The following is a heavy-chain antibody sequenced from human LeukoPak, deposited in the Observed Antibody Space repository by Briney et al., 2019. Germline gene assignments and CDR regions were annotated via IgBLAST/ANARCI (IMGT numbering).Heavy chain of an antibody. J-gene: IGHJ4*02. V-gene: IGHV1-2*02. CDR1: GYTFTGYY. D-gene: IGHD3-10*01. CDR2: INPNSGGT. Sequence: GASVKVSCKASGYTFTGYYKHWVRQAPGQGLEWMGWINPNSGGTNYAQKFQGRVTMTRDTSISTAYMELSRLRSDDTAVYYCARVAMVRGVIQTVYFDYWGQGTPVTVSS. CDR3: ARVAMVRGVIQTVYFDY.